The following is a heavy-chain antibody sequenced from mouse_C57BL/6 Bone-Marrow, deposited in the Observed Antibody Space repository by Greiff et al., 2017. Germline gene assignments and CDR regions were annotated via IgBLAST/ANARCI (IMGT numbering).Heavy chain of an antibody. CDR3: ARFNYGNYVAFAY. CDR1: GYTFTNYW. Sequence: QVQLQQSGAELVRPGTSVKMSCKASGYTFTNYWIGWAKQRPGHGLEWIGDIYPGGGYTNYNEKFKGKATLTADKSSSTAYMQFSSLTSEDSAIYYCARFNYGNYVAFAYWGQGTLVTVSA. J-gene: IGHJ3*01. V-gene: IGHV1-63*01. CDR2: IYPGGGYT. D-gene: IGHD2-1*01.